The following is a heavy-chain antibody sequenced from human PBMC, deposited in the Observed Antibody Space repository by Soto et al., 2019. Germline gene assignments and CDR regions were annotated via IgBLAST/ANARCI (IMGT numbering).Heavy chain of an antibody. CDR2: IYYSGTT. D-gene: IGHD3-10*01. J-gene: IGHJ4*02. CDR1: GGSISSTNYY. V-gene: IGHV4-39*01. Sequence: QLQLQESGPGLVKPSETLSLTCSVSGGSISSTNYYWGWVRQPPGKGLEWIGSIYYSGTTYYNPSLKSRLTKSVDTSKNQFSLKLSSVMAADTAVYYCASLATFYGLGSYSRSDYWGQGTLVTVSS. CDR3: ASLATFYGLGSYSRSDY.